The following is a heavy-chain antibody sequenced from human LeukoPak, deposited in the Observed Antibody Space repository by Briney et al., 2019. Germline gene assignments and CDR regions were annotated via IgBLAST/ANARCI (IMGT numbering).Heavy chain of an antibody. Sequence: SVKVSCKASGGTFSSYAISWVRQAPGQGLEWMGRIIPIFGTANYAQKFQGRVTITTDESTSTAYTELSSLRSEDTAVYYCARGGIAAAGTPLDYWGQGTLVTVSS. CDR3: ARGGIAAAGTPLDY. D-gene: IGHD6-13*01. CDR1: GGTFSSYA. J-gene: IGHJ4*02. CDR2: IIPIFGTA. V-gene: IGHV1-69*05.